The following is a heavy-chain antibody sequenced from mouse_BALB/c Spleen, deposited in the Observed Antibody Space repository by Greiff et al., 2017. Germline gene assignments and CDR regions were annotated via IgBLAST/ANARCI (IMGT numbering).Heavy chain of an antibody. J-gene: IGHJ2*01. CDR2: ISSGSSTI. Sequence: EVKLVESGGGLVQPGGSRKLSCAASGFTFSSFGMHWVRQAPEKGLEWVAYISSGSSTIYYADTVKGRFTISRDNPKNTLFLQMTSLRSEDTAMYYCARSREAYFDYWGQGTTLTVSS. CDR3: ARSREAYFDY. V-gene: IGHV5-17*02. D-gene: IGHD3-2*02. CDR1: GFTFSSFG.